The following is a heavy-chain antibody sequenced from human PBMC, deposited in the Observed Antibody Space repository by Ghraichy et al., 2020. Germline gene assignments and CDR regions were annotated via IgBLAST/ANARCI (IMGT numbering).Heavy chain of an antibody. CDR1: GGSFSGYY. CDR3: ASTPTCYDSSGPRCDAFDI. CDR2: INHSGST. J-gene: IGHJ3*02. V-gene: IGHV4-34*01. D-gene: IGHD3-22*01. Sequence: SETLSLTCAVYGGSFSGYYWSWIRQPPGKGLEWIGEINHSGSTNYNPSLKSRVTISVDTSKNQFSLKLSSVTAADTAVYYWASTPTCYDSSGPRCDAFDIWGQGTMVTVPS.